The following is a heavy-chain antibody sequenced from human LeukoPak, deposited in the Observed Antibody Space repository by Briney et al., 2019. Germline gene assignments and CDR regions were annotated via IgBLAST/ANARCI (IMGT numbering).Heavy chain of an antibody. Sequence: ASVKVSCKASGYTFTSYAMHWVRQAPGQRLEWMGWINAGNGYTKYSQEFQGRVTITRDTSASTAYMELSSLRSEDMAVYYCARGHPRIGYRYSSGWYLPDAFDIWGQGTMVTVSS. CDR3: ARGHPRIGYRYSSGWYLPDAFDI. J-gene: IGHJ3*02. CDR2: INAGNGYT. CDR1: GYTFTSYA. V-gene: IGHV1-3*03. D-gene: IGHD6-19*01.